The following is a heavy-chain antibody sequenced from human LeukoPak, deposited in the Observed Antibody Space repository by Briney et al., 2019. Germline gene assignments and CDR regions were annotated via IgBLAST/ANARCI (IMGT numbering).Heavy chain of an antibody. CDR2: MKTNSGNT. J-gene: IGHJ4*02. CDR1: GYTFTSYD. D-gene: IGHD4-17*01. CDR3: ARGFMTTEY. V-gene: IGHV1-8*01. Sequence: ASVKVSCKASGYTFTSYDINWVRQATGQGLEWMGWMKTNSGNTGYAQKFQGRGTMTRNTSISTAYMELSSLRSEDTAVYYCARGFMTTEYWGQGTLVTVSS.